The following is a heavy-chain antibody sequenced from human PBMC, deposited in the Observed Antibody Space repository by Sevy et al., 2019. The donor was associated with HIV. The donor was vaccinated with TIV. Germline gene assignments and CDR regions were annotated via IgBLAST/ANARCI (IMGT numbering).Heavy chain of an antibody. Sequence: GGSLRLSCVTSGFTFSSYAMSWVRQTPGKGLEWVSAIGGSADYTYYADSVKGRFTISRDNSKNTLYLQMNGLRAEDTALYYCAKMARGWYYFDYWGQGTLVTVSS. V-gene: IGHV3-23*01. J-gene: IGHJ4*02. CDR3: AKMARGWYYFDY. CDR1: GFTFSSYA. CDR2: IGGSADYT. D-gene: IGHD6-19*01.